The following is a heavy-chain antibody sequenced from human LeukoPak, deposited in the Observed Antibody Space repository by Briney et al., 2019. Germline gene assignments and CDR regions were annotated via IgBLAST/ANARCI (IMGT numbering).Heavy chain of an antibody. CDR3: AKYFYGSGSYYAFDI. J-gene: IGHJ3*02. D-gene: IGHD3-10*01. V-gene: IGHV3-23*01. CDR1: GFTFKNYA. CDR2: ISSSDGST. Sequence: PGGSLRLSCAASGFTFKNYAMSWVRQAPGKGLLWASSISSSDGSTYYADSVKGRFTISRDNSKNTLYLQMNSLRAEDTALYFCAKYFYGSGSYYAFDIWGQGTMVTVSS.